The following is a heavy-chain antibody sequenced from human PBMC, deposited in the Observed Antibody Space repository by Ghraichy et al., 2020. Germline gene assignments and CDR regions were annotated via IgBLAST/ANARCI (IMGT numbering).Heavy chain of an antibody. CDR1: GFIFSDYW. D-gene: IGHD6-19*01. CDR2: IEKDGSEK. V-gene: IGHV3-7*01. CDR3: ARDLGGGWYFDY. Sequence: GGSLRLSCAASGFIFSDYWMSWVRQAPGRGPEWVANIEKDGSEKYYVDSVKGRFTISRDNAKNSLYLQMNSLRAEDTAVYYCARDLGGGWYFDYWGQGALITVSS. J-gene: IGHJ4*02.